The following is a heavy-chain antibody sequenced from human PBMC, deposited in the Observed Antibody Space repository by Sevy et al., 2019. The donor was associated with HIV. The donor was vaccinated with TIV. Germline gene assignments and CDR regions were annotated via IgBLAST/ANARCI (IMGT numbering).Heavy chain of an antibody. V-gene: IGHV4-30-2*01. CDR1: GGYISSGGYS. J-gene: IGHJ6*02. CDR3: ARGLPPYMADYYYYYGMDV. Sequence: SETLSLTCAVSGGYISSGGYSWSWIRQPPGKGLEWIGYVYHSGSTYYYPSLKSRVTISVDRSKNQFSLKLSSVTAADTAVYYCARGLPPYMADYYYYYGMDVWGQGSTVTVSS. D-gene: IGHD6-19*01. CDR2: VYHSGST.